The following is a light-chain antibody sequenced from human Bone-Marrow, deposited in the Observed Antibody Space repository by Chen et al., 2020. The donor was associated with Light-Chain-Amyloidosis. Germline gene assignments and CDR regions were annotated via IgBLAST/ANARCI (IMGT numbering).Light chain of an antibody. J-gene: IGLJ2*01. V-gene: IGLV1-47*01. CDR3: AAWDDSLSVV. CDR2: RKN. CDR1: SSNIGSNY. Sequence: QSVLTQPPSASGTPGQRVTISCSGSSSNIGSNYVYWYQQLPGTAPKLLIYRKNQRPSGVPDRFAGSKSGTSASLAISGHRSEDEADYYCAAWDDSLSVVFGGGTKLTVL.